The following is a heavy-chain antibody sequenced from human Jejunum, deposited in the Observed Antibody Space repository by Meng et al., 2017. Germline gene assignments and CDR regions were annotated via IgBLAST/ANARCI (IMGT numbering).Heavy chain of an antibody. CDR2: IRHGGNT. D-gene: IGHD5-12*01. J-gene: IGHJ5*02. CDR3: ARGGYTGPYFRMYNFLDP. Sequence: QVRLQQWGAGLFKTSEPWSFSGWHVTWIRQPPGKGLEWIGEIRHGGNTKYNPSLGGRVTMSIDTSNNHLSLRLTSVTAADTAVYYCARGGYTGPYFRMYNFLDPWGQGTLVTVSS. CDR1: SFSGWH. V-gene: IGHV4-34*02.